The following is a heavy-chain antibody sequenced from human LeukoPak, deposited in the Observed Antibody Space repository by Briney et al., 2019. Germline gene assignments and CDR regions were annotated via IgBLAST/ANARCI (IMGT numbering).Heavy chain of an antibody. V-gene: IGHV1-8*01. J-gene: IGHJ6*03. D-gene: IGHD6-13*01. CDR2: MNPNSGNT. CDR1: GYTFTSYD. Sequence: ASVKVSCKASGYTFTSYDINWVRQATGQGLEWMGWMNPNSGNTGYAQKFQGRVTMTRNTSISTAYMELSSLRSEDTAVYYCAREGSSSWSHYYYMDVWGKGTTVTVSS. CDR3: AREGSSSWSHYYYMDV.